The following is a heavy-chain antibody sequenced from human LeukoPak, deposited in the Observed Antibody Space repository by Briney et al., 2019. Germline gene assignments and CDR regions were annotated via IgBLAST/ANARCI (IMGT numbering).Heavy chain of an antibody. CDR3: SSLWKQGRYNWNDNVEFDP. V-gene: IGHV3-21*01. D-gene: IGHD1-1*01. J-gene: IGHJ5*02. CDR2: ISTASNYI. Sequence: GGSLRLSCAASGFTFSSYSMNWVRQAPGKGLEWVSSISTASNYIYYADSVRGRFTISRDNAKNTLYLQMNSLRAEDTAGYYCSSLWKQGRYNWNDNVEFDPRGQGTLVTVST. CDR1: GFTFSSYS.